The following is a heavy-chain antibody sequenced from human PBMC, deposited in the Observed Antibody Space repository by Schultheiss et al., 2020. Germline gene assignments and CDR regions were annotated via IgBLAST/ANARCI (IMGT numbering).Heavy chain of an antibody. CDR1: GFTFSSYG. V-gene: IGHV3-30*02. CDR2: IWYDGSNK. J-gene: IGHJ5*02. CDR3: AKDHDEIVVVPAAIREREINWFDP. D-gene: IGHD2-2*01. Sequence: GESLKISCAASGFTFSSYGMHWVRQAPGKGLEWVAVIWYDGSNKYYADSVKGRFTISRDNSKNTLYLQMNSLRAEDTAVYYCAKDHDEIVVVPAAIREREINWFDPWGQGTLVTVSS.